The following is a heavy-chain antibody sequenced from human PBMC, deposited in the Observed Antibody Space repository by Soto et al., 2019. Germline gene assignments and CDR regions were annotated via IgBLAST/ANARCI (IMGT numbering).Heavy chain of an antibody. CDR3: ARDHKGGYYYYGMDV. CDR1: GFTFSSSW. J-gene: IGHJ6*02. CDR2: ISSSGSTI. Sequence: PGGSLRLSCAASGFTFSSSWMHWVRQAPGKGLEWVSYISSSGSTIYYADSVKGRFTISRDNAKNSLYLQMNSLRAEDTAVYYCARDHKGGYYYYGMDVWGQGTTVTVSS. V-gene: IGHV3-48*04.